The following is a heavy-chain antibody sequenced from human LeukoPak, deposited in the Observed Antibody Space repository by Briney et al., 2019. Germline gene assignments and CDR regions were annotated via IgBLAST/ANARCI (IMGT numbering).Heavy chain of an antibody. D-gene: IGHD3-16*02. CDR3: ARADDYVWGSYRYDY. CDR1: GGSISPYY. V-gene: IGHV4-59*01. J-gene: IGHJ4*02. Sequence: SETLSLTCTVSGGSISPYYWSWIRPSPGKGLEWIGQIYYTGSTTYNPSLNSRVTISVDTSKNQFSLRLSSVTAADTAVYYCARADDYVWGSYRYDYWGQGTLVTVSS. CDR2: IYYTGST.